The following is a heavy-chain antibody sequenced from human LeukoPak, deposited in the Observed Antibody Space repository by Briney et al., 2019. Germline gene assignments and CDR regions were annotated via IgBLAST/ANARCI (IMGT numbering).Heavy chain of an antibody. CDR1: GFTFSSYA. CDR2: ISGSGGST. Sequence: TGGSLRLSCAASGFTFSSYAMSWVRQAPGKGLEWVSAISGSGGSTYYADSVKGRFTISRDNSKNTLYLQMNSLRAEDTAVYYCAKWPLRVYYYYMDVWGKGTTVTVSS. V-gene: IGHV3-23*01. D-gene: IGHD2-21*02. CDR3: AKWPLRVYYYYMDV. J-gene: IGHJ6*03.